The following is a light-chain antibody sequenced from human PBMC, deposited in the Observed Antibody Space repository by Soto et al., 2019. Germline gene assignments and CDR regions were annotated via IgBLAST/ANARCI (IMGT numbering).Light chain of an antibody. J-gene: IGLJ2*01. V-gene: IGLV1-51*01. Sequence: QSVLTQPPSVSGAPGQRVTISCTGSTSNIGAGFNVHWYQQLPGTAPKLLIYDNNKRPSGTPDRFSGSKSGTSATLGITGLQTGDEADYYCGTWDSSLSGVVFGGGTKLTVL. CDR2: DNN. CDR3: GTWDSSLSGVV. CDR1: TSNIGAGFN.